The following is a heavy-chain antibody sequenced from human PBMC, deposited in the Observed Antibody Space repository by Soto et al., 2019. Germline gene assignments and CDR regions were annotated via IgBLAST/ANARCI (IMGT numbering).Heavy chain of an antibody. CDR2: INPSGGST. Sequence: ASAKVSCKASGYTFTSYYMHWVLQAPGQGLEWMGIINPSGGSTSYAQKFQGRVTMTRDTSTSTVYMELSSLRSEDTAVYYCARRRGYYYYGMDVWGQGTTVTVSS. J-gene: IGHJ6*02. CDR3: ARRRGYYYYGMDV. CDR1: GYTFTSYY. V-gene: IGHV1-46*01.